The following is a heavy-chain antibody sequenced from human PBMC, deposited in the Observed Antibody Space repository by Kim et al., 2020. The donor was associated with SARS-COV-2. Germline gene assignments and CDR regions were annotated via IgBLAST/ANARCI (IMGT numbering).Heavy chain of an antibody. V-gene: IGHV4-39*01. CDR2: IYYSGST. D-gene: IGHD6-13*01. Sequence: SETLSLTCTVSGGSISSSSYYWGWIRQPPGKGLEWIGSIYYSGSTYYNPSLKSRVTISVDTSKNQFSLKLSSVTAADTAVYYCARHQRLAAENDYWGQGTLVTVSS. J-gene: IGHJ4*02. CDR1: GGSISSSSYY. CDR3: ARHQRLAAENDY.